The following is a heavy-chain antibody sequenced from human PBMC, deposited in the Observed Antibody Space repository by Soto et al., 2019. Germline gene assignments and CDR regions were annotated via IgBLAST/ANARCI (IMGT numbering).Heavy chain of an antibody. CDR1: GFTFTNYG. D-gene: IGHD6-19*01. CDR3: AKGRSIAVPEGS. J-gene: IGHJ5*02. V-gene: IGHV1-18*01. CDR2: VSAANGYT. Sequence: QVQLVQSGPEMKKPGASVKVSCKGSGFTFTNYGFNWVRQAPGQGLEWVGWVSAANGYTRSAQKFQDRLIMTTDSATNTAYMEVGGLGPDDTALYYCAKGRSIAVPEGSWGQGTLVIVSS.